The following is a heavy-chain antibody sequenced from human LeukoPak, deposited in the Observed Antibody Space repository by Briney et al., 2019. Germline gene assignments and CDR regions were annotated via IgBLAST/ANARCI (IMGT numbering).Heavy chain of an antibody. J-gene: IGHJ3*02. V-gene: IGHV4-4*07. CDR3: AGTTTKVAFDI. CDR1: GGSISSYY. Sequence: SETLSLTCTVSGGSISSYYWSWIRQPAGKGLERIGRIYTSGSTNYNPSLKSRVTMSVDTSKNHFSLKLSSVTAADTAVYYCAGTTTKVAFDIWGEGTMVTVSS. CDR2: IYTSGST. D-gene: IGHD2/OR15-2a*01.